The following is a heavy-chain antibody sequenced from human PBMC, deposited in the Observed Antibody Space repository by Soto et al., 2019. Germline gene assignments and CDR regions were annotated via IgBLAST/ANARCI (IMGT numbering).Heavy chain of an antibody. CDR1: GGSISSSSYY. J-gene: IGHJ6*02. CDR3: ARQGRYGVYYYYYYGMDV. Sequence: SETLSLTCTVSGGSISSSSYYWGWIRQPPGKGLKWIGSIYNSGSTNYNPSLKNRVTKSVDTSKNKLSIKRSSVTAADTAVYYCARQGRYGVYYYYYYGMDVWGQGTTVTVSS. V-gene: IGHV4-39*01. CDR2: IYNSGST. D-gene: IGHD2-15*01.